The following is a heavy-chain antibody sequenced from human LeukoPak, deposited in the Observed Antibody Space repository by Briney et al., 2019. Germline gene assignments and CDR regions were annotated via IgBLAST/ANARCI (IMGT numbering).Heavy chain of an antibody. J-gene: IGHJ4*02. CDR3: AKGSSGWTYYFDY. Sequence: GGSLRLSCAASGFTLDDYAMHWVRQAPGKGLEWVSGISWNSGSMGYADSVKGRFTISRDNAKNSLYLQMNTLRSEDTAVYYCAKGSSGWTYYFDYWGQGTLVTVSS. CDR2: ISWNSGSM. CDR1: GFTLDDYA. D-gene: IGHD6-19*01. V-gene: IGHV3-9*01.